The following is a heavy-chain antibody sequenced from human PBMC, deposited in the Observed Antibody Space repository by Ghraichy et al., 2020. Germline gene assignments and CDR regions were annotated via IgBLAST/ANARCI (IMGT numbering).Heavy chain of an antibody. CDR1: GDSINSGGHY. D-gene: IGHD2-8*02. J-gene: IGHJ4*02. V-gene: IGHV4-31*03. CDR2: IYYSGST. Sequence: SETLSLTCTVSGDSINSGGHYWSWIRQHPGKGLEWIGYIYYSGSTHYNPSLESRVTISVDTSKNQFSLKLSSLTAADTAVDYCVRDKVPGHFDYWGQGTLVTVSS. CDR3: VRDKVPGHFDY.